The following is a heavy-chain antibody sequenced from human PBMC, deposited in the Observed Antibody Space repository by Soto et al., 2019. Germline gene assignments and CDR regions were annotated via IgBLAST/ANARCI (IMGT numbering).Heavy chain of an antibody. D-gene: IGHD2-15*01. CDR3: ARGYCSGGSCYRWFDP. CDR1: GYTLTSYS. J-gene: IGHJ5*02. Sequence: GASVKVSCKASGYTLTSYSMHWVRQAPGQRLEWMGWINAGNGNTKYSQKFQGRVTITRDTSASTAYMELSSLRSEDTAVYYCARGYCSGGSCYRWFDPWGQGTLVTVSS. CDR2: INAGNGNT. V-gene: IGHV1-3*01.